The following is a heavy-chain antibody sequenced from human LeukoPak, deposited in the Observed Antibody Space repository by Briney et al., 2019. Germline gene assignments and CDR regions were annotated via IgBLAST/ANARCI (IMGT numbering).Heavy chain of an antibody. J-gene: IGHJ6*03. CDR1: GGSISSYY. CDR2: IYTSGST. CDR3: AREIAARPYYYYYMDV. V-gene: IGHV4-4*07. Sequence: TSETPSLTCTVSGGSISSYYWSWIRQPAGKGLEWIGRIYTSGSTNYNPSLKSRVTMSVDTSKNQFSLKLSSVTAADTAVYYCAREIAARPYYYYYMDVWGKGTTVTVSS. D-gene: IGHD6-6*01.